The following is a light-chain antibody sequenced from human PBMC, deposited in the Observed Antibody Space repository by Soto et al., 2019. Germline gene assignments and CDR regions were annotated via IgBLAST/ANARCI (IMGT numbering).Light chain of an antibody. V-gene: IGKV3-20*01. CDR2: GAS. Sequence: ESVLTQSPGTLSLSPGEKATLSCRASQSVSSSYLAWYQQKPGQAPRLLIYGASGRATGIPDRFSGSGSGTDFTLTVSRLEPEDFAVYYCQQFGSSSWTFGQGT. CDR3: QQFGSSSWT. CDR1: QSVSSSY. J-gene: IGKJ1*01.